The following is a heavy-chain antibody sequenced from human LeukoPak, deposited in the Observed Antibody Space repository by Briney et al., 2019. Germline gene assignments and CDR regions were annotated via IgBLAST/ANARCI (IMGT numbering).Heavy chain of an antibody. V-gene: IGHV1-2*02. J-gene: IGHJ6*02. D-gene: IGHD2-2*01. Sequence: ASVTVSCKASGYTFTGYYMHWVRQAPGQGLEWMGWINPNSGGTNYAQKFQGRVTMTRDTSISTAYMELSRLRSDDTAVYYCAREGPPRSVPAAFMYYYYYGMDVWGQGTTVTVSS. CDR1: GYTFTGYY. CDR2: INPNSGGT. CDR3: AREGPPRSVPAAFMYYYYYGMDV.